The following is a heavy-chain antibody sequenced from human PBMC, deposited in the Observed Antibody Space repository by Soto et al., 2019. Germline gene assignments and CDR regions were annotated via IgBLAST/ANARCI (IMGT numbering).Heavy chain of an antibody. V-gene: IGHV1-18*04. J-gene: IGHJ5*01. CDR3: VRDQKYFRVNGNWFDS. CDR1: GYTSADFG. CDR2: VSGNNGAS. Sequence: ASVKVSCKASGYTSADFGISWVRQAPGQGLEWMGWVSGNNGASNPAPKVQGRITMTLDTSTGVSYMALRSLRSDDTAIYYCVRDQKYFRVNGNWFDSWGQGPLLTVSS. D-gene: IGHD2-2*01.